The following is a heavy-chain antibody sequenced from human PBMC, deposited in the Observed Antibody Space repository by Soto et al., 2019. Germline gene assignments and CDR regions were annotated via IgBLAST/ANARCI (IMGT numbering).Heavy chain of an antibody. Sequence: QSTLNESGPTVVRPTEPLTLTCRVSGFSLTTTGVGVCWSRQSPGKAAEWIALIYWDDDKRYSASLKSRLTITKDTSNNQVVLTVSDLDPTDTATYYCAHRVLRTVFGLVTTTAIYFDFWGQGTPVAVSS. V-gene: IGHV2-5*02. CDR1: GFSLTTTGVG. D-gene: IGHD3-3*01. J-gene: IGHJ4*02. CDR2: IYWDDDK. CDR3: AHRVLRTVFGLVTTTAIYFDF.